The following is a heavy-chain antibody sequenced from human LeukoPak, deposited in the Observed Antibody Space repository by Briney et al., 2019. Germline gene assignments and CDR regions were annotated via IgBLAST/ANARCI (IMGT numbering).Heavy chain of an antibody. V-gene: IGHV1-2*04. D-gene: IGHD3-10*01. CDR1: GYTFTGYY. CDR2: INPNSGGT. CDR3: VRDQRLWFGELFPTVYGMDV. Sequence: ASVKVSCKASGYTFTGYYMHWVRQAPGQGLEWMGWINPNSGGTNYAQKFQGWVTMTRDTSISTAYMELSRLRSDDTAVYYCVRDQRLWFGELFPTVYGMDVWGKGTTVTVSS. J-gene: IGHJ6*04.